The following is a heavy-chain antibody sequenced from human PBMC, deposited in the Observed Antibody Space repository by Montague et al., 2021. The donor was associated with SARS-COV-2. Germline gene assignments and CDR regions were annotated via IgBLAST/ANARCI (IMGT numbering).Heavy chain of an antibody. CDR2: ISSSGDTI. J-gene: IGHJ6*02. CDR3: GRDLSGWPDYHYCLDF. Sequence: SLRLSCAASGFMFSDYYMSWVRQAPGRGLEWLSYISSSGDTIYYADSVRGRFTISRDNAKKSLFLPMDSLGGEDTAVYYCGRDLSGWPDYHYCLDFWGQGTTVTVSS. V-gene: IGHV3-11*01. D-gene: IGHD6-19*01. CDR1: GFMFSDYY.